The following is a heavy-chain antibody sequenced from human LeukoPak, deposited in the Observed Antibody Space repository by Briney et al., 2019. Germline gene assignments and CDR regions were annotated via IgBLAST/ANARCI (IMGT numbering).Heavy chain of an antibody. CDR3: ARGLRPGDLSFAY. CDR2: ISYDGSNK. D-gene: IGHD3-16*02. Sequence: GGSLRLSCAASGFAFSSYGMHWVRQAPGKGLEWVAVISYDGSNKYYADSVKGQFTISRDNSKNTLYLQMNSLRAEDTAVYYCARGLRPGDLSFAYWGQGTLVTVSS. J-gene: IGHJ4*02. V-gene: IGHV3-30*03. CDR1: GFAFSSYG.